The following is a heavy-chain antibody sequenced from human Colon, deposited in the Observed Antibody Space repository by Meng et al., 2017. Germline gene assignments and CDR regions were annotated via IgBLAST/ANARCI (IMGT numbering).Heavy chain of an antibody. Sequence: VHLLHSGTEVKKPGSTAKVSCKASGATLSNSTISWVRQAPGQGLEWMGRVIPILGIAKYAQTFQGRLTITADKSTNTANMELSSLRSEDTAVYFCARDPGGFDYWGQGTLVTVSS. V-gene: IGHV1-69*02. D-gene: IGHD3-16*01. CDR1: GATLSNST. J-gene: IGHJ4*02. CDR3: ARDPGGFDY. CDR2: VIPILGIA.